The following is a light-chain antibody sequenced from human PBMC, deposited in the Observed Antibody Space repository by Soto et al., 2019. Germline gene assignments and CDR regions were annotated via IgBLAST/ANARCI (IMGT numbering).Light chain of an antibody. CDR3: SSYAGSSNV. CDR2: EVN. Sequence: QSALTLAPSASGSPGQSFAIYCTETSSDVGGYNYVSWYQQHPGKAPNLMIYEVNKRPSGVPDRFSGYKSGNTASLTVSGLQAEDEADYYCSSYAGSSNVFGTGTKVTVL. J-gene: IGLJ1*01. CDR1: SSDVGGYNY. V-gene: IGLV2-8*01.